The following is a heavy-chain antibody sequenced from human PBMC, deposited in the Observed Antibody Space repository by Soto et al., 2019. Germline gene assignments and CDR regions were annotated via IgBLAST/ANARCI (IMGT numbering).Heavy chain of an antibody. D-gene: IGHD1-1*01. CDR3: ARDNNRSSGWDV. CDR1: GFTLSSYS. Sequence: EVQLVESGGGLVQPGGSLRLSCEASGFTLSSYSMNWARQAPGQGLEWVSYISSSSSTIYYADSVKGRFTISRDNAKNSLYLQMNSLRDEDTAVYYCARDNNRSSGWDVWGQGTTVTVSS. J-gene: IGHJ6*02. CDR2: ISSSSSTI. V-gene: IGHV3-48*02.